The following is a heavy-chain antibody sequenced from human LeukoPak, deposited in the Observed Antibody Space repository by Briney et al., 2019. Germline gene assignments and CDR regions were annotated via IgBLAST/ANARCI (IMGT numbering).Heavy chain of an antibody. V-gene: IGHV1-69*13. Sequence: SVKVSCTASGGTFSSYAISWVRQAPGQGLEWMGGIIPIFGTANYAQKFQGRVTITADESTSTAYMELSSLRSEDTAVYYCARAQSDCSGGSCYSPQPFDPWGQGTLVTVSS. D-gene: IGHD2-15*01. CDR2: IIPIFGTA. CDR3: ARAQSDCSGGSCYSPQPFDP. J-gene: IGHJ5*02. CDR1: GGTFSSYA.